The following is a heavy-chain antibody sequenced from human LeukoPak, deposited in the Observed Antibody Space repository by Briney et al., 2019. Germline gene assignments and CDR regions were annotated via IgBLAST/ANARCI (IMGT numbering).Heavy chain of an antibody. D-gene: IGHD2-2*01. Sequence: SETLSLICAVYGGSFSGYYWSWIRQPPGKGLEWIGEINHSGSTNYNPSLKSRVTISVDTSKNQFSLKLSSVTAADTAVYYCARRSARGYYASSSWFDPWGQGTLVTVSS. CDR2: INHSGST. V-gene: IGHV4-34*01. J-gene: IGHJ5*02. CDR1: GGSFSGYY. CDR3: ARRSARGYYASSSWFDP.